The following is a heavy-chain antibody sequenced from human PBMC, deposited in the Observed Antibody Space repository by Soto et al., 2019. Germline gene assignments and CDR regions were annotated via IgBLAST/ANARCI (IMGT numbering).Heavy chain of an antibody. V-gene: IGHV4-39*01. CDR2: IYYSGST. J-gene: IGHJ4*02. CDR1: GGSISSSSYY. CDR3: ARQISGADYDVHFDY. D-gene: IGHD4-17*01. Sequence: SETLSLTCTVSGGSISSSSYYWGWIRQPPGKGLEWIGSIYYSGSTYYNPSLKSRVTISVDTSKNQFSLKLSSVTAADTAVYYCARQISGADYDVHFDYWGQGTLVTVSS.